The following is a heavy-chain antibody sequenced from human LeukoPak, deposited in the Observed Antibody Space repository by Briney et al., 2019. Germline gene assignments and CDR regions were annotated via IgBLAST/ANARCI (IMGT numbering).Heavy chain of an antibody. CDR3: AREPYDSYDAFDI. Sequence: GGSLRLSCAASGFTFSSYAMHWVRQPPGKGLEWAAVISYDGSNKYYADSVKGRFTISRDNSKNTLYLQMNSLRTEDTAVYYCAREPYDSYDAFDIWGQGTKVTVSS. V-gene: IGHV3-30-3*01. CDR1: GFTFSSYA. D-gene: IGHD3-3*01. J-gene: IGHJ3*02. CDR2: ISYDGSNK.